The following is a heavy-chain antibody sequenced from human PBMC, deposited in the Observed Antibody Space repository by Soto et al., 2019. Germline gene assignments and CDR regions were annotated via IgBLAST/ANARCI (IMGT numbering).Heavy chain of an antibody. J-gene: IGHJ6*02. D-gene: IGHD4-4*01. V-gene: IGHV1-46*01. CDR3: ARDLAVTTPLDYGMDV. CDR2: INPSGGST. Sequence: ASVKVSCKASGYTFTSYGINWVRQAPGQGLEWMGIINPSGGSTSYAQKFQGRVTTTRDTSTSTVYMELSSLRSEDTAVYYCARDLAVTTPLDYGMDVWGQGTTVTVSS. CDR1: GYTFTSYG.